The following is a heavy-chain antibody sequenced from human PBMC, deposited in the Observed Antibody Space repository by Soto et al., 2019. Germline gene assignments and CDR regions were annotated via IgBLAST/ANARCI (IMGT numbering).Heavy chain of an antibody. CDR2: INAGNGNT. D-gene: IGHD3-22*01. CDR1: GYTFTSYG. J-gene: IGHJ6*02. V-gene: IGHV1-3*01. Sequence: QIQLMQSGAEVKKPGASVKVSCKASGYTFTSYGIHWVRQAPGQRLEWTGWINAGNGNTKYSEKFQGRVTITRDTSLTTAYMQLNRLTSDDTAVYYCARDLIVDGPDNYGMDVWGQGTTVTVSS. CDR3: ARDLIVDGPDNYGMDV.